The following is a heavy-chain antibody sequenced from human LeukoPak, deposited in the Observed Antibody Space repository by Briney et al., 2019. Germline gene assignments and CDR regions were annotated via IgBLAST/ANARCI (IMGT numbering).Heavy chain of an antibody. CDR3: ARGRVSSSSPKDYYYYYMDV. D-gene: IGHD6-6*01. CDR1: GYTFTDYY. V-gene: IGHV1-2*02. Sequence: ASVKVSCKASGYTFTDYYMHWVRQAPGQGLEWMGWINPNSGGTNYAQKFQGRVTMTRDTSISTAYMELSRLRSDDTAVYYCARGRVSSSSPKDYYYYYMDVWGKGTTVTVSS. J-gene: IGHJ6*03. CDR2: INPNSGGT.